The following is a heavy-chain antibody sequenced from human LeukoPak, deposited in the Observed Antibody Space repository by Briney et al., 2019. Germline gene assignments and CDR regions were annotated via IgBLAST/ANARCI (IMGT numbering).Heavy chain of an antibody. J-gene: IGHJ4*02. D-gene: IGHD3-9*01. Sequence: GGSLRLSCAASGFTFSSYAMHWVRQAPGKGLEWVAVISYDGSNKYYADSVKGRFTISRDNSKNTLYLQMNSLRAEDTAVYYCAREVLTGYYNHFDYWGQGTLVTVSS. CDR1: GFTFSSYA. CDR3: AREVLTGYYNHFDY. V-gene: IGHV3-30-3*01. CDR2: ISYDGSNK.